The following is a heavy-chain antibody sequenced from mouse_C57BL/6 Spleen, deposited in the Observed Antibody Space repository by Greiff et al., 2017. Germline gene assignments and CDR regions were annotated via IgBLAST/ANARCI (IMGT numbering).Heavy chain of an antibody. CDR3: ARTAGLGYYFDY. Sequence: VQLQQSGAELVRPGASVKLSCKASGYTFTDYYINWVKQRPGQGLEWIARIYPGSGNTYYNEKFKGKATLTAEKSSSTAYMQLSSLTSEDSAVYFCARTAGLGYYFDYWGQGTTLTVSS. J-gene: IGHJ2*01. D-gene: IGHD3-3*01. V-gene: IGHV1-76*01. CDR1: GYTFTDYY. CDR2: IYPGSGNT.